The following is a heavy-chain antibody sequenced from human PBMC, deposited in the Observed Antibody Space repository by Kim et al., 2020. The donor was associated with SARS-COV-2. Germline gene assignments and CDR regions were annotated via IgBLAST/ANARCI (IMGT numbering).Heavy chain of an antibody. CDR2: INHSGST. CDR1: GGSFSGYY. CDR3: ARGVRWLPHYYGMDV. J-gene: IGHJ6*02. Sequence: SETLSLTCAVYGGSFSGYYWSWIRQPPGKGLEWIGEINHSGSTNYNPSLKSRVTISVDTSKNQFSLKLSSVTAADTAVYYCARGVRWLPHYYGMDVWGQGTTVTVSS. D-gene: IGHD5-12*01. V-gene: IGHV4-34*01.